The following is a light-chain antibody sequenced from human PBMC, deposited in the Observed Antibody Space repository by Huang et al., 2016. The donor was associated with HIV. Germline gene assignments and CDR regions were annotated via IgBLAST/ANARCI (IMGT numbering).Light chain of an antibody. J-gene: IGKJ1*01. V-gene: IGKV1-33*01. CDR3: LHYDNLRT. CDR2: DAS. Sequence: DIQMTQSPSSLSASVGDRVTITCQASQDISNYLNWYQKKPGKAPKLLIYDASNLETGVSSRFSGSGSGTDFTFTISSLQPEDIATYYCLHYDNLRTFGQGTKVEIK. CDR1: QDISNY.